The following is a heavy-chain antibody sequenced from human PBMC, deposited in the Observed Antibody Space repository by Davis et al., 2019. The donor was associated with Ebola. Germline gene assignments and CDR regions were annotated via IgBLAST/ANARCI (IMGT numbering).Heavy chain of an antibody. Sequence: GESLKISCKASGYDFSNFWIAWVRQMPGKGLEWMGIIYPSDSYTNYSPSFQGHVTISADKSISTAYLQWSSLKASDTAMYYCARRGYCSGGSCHPAQFGFDIWGQGTMVTVSS. CDR1: GYDFSNFW. V-gene: IGHV5-10-1*01. CDR3: ARRGYCSGGSCHPAQFGFDI. D-gene: IGHD2-15*01. J-gene: IGHJ3*02. CDR2: IYPSDSYT.